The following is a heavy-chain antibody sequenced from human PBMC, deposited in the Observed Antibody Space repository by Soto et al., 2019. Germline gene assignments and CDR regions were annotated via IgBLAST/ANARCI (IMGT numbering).Heavy chain of an antibody. J-gene: IGHJ4*02. CDR2: IYYRGNT. CDR3: ARLEGLATISYYFDF. CDR1: GDSINSDKYY. V-gene: IGHV4-39*01. D-gene: IGHD3-9*01. Sequence: SETLSLTCSVSGDSINSDKYYWGWIRQPPGKGLEWIGSIYYRGNTYHNPSLQTRVTISLDKSKSQFSLKLTSVTAADSAVYFCARLEGLATISYYFDFWGQGALVTVSS.